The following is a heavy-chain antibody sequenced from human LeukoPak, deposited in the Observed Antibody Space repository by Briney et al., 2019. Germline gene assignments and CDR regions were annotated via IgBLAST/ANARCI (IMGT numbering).Heavy chain of an antibody. CDR1: GGSFSGYY. V-gene: IGHV4-34*01. CDR3: ARGYYGSGSRSYELDY. CDR2: INHSGST. J-gene: IGHJ4*02. Sequence: SETLSLTCAVYGGSFSGYYWSWIRQPPGKGLEWIGEINHSGSTNYNPSLKSRITISVDTSKSQFSLKLSSVTAADTAVYYCARGYYGSGSRSYELDYWGQGTLVTVSS. D-gene: IGHD3-10*01.